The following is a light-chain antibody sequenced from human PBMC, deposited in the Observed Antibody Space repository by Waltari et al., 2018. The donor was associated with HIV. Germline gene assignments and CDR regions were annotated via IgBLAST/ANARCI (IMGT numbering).Light chain of an antibody. CDR2: EVT. J-gene: IGLJ3*02. CDR3: SAYAGDTNVV. CDR1: SSDVGGSNY. V-gene: IGLV2-8*01. Sequence: QSALTQPPSASGSLGQSVTISCTGTSSDVGGSNYVSWYQQHPGRSPKRVVYEVTKRPSGVPDRFAGSKAGNTAFLTVSSLQGEDEGDYCCSAYAGDTNVVFGGGTGRTVL.